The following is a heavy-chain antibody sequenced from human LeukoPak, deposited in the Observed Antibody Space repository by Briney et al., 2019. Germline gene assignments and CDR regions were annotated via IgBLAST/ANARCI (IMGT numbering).Heavy chain of an antibody. CDR3: AKELHGSGNYAFDY. J-gene: IGHJ4*02. D-gene: IGHD3-10*01. Sequence: GGSLRLSCAASGFTFSSCALSWVRQAPGKGLEWVSTVSVNGGTTYYADSVKGRFTISRDNSKNTLYLQMNSLRGEDTAVYFCAKELHGSGNYAFDYWGQGTLVTVSS. CDR2: VSVNGGTT. V-gene: IGHV3-23*01. CDR1: GFTFSSCA.